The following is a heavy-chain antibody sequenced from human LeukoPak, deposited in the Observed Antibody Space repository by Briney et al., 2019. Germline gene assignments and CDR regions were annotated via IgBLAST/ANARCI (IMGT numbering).Heavy chain of an antibody. J-gene: IGHJ4*02. V-gene: IGHV3-11*01. Sequence: GGSLRLSCAASGFTFSDYYMSWIRQAPGKGLEWVSYISSSGSTIYYADSVKGRFTISKDNAKNSLYLQMNSLRAEDTAVYYCARDRPHYYDSSGPNFFDYWGQGTLVTVSS. CDR1: GFTFSDYY. CDR2: ISSSGSTI. CDR3: ARDRPHYYDSSGPNFFDY. D-gene: IGHD3-22*01.